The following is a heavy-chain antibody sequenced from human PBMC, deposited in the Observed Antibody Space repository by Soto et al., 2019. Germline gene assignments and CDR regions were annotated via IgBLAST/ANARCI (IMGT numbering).Heavy chain of an antibody. Sequence: QVQLVQSGAEVKKPGSSVKVSCKASGGTFSSYAISWVRQAPGQGLEWMGGIIPIFGTANYAQKFQGRVTITADESTSTADMELSSLRSEDTAVYYCARVSPPDDFYGYYGMDVRGQGTTVTVSS. J-gene: IGHJ6*02. CDR1: GGTFSSYA. CDR3: ARVSPPDDFYGYYGMDV. V-gene: IGHV1-69*01. D-gene: IGHD3-3*01. CDR2: IIPIFGTA.